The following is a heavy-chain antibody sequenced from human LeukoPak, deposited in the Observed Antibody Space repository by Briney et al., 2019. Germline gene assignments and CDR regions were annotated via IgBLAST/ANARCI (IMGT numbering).Heavy chain of an antibody. J-gene: IGHJ4*02. V-gene: IGHV3-11*06. CDR3: ARGGANRFDN. CDR2: IGASSSYT. D-gene: IGHD4/OR15-4a*01. CDR1: GFTFSGYY. Sequence: PGGSLRLSCSASGFTFSGYYMTWIRQAPGKGLEWISYIGASSSYTQYSDSVKGRFTISRDNAKNSLFLEMDSLRVEDTAVYYCARGGANRFDNWGQGTLVTVSS.